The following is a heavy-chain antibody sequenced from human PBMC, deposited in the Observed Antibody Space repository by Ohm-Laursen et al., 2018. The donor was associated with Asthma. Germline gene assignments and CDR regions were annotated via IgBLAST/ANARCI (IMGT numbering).Heavy chain of an antibody. CDR2: VSANSGKT. D-gene: IGHD5-12*01. J-gene: IGHJ4*02. V-gene: IGHV3-23*01. CDR3: AKDFESVGVATGFDY. CDR1: GFTFSDYA. Sequence: GSLRLSCAASGFTFSDYALTWVRQAPGKGLEWVAGVSANSGKTRYADSAKGRFIISRDNSKNTLSLQMNSLRAEDTAVYYCAKDFESVGVATGFDYWGQGTLVTVSS.